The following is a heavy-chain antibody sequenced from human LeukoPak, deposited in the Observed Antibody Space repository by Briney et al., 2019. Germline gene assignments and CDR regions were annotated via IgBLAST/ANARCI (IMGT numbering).Heavy chain of an antibody. CDR2: IYYSGST. CDR1: GGSISSSGYY. V-gene: IGHV4-39*01. J-gene: IGHJ4*02. Sequence: ETLSLTCTVSGGSISSSGYYWGWIRQPPKKGLEWIGSIYYSGSTYYNPSLKSRVTISVDTSKNQFSLKLSSVTAADTAVYFCARGGTLRTFGYWGQGTLVTVSS. D-gene: IGHD3-16*01. CDR3: ARGGTLRTFGY.